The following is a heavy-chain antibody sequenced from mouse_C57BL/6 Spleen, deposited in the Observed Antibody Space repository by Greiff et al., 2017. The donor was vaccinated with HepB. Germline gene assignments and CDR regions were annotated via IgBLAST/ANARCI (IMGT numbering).Heavy chain of an antibody. CDR3: ARDGSSDAMDY. J-gene: IGHJ4*01. Sequence: QVQLQQPGAELVKPGASVKMSCKASGYTFTSYWITWVKQRPGQGLEWIGDIYPGSGSTNYNEKFKSKATLTVDTSSSTAYMQLSSLTSEDCAVYYCARDGSSDAMDYWGQGTSVTVSS. CDR1: GYTFTSYW. CDR2: IYPGSGST. V-gene: IGHV1-55*01. D-gene: IGHD1-1*01.